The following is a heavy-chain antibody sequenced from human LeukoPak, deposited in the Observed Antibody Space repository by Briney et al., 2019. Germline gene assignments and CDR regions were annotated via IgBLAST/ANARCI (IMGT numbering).Heavy chain of an antibody. J-gene: IGHJ4*02. CDR3: ARDQGDSSSLDY. V-gene: IGHV4-39*07. CDR1: GGSISSSSYY. Sequence: SETLSLTCTVSGGSISSSSYYWGWIRQPPGKGPEWIGNIYYSGSTYYNPSLKSRVTISVDTSKNQFSLKLSSVTAADTAVYYCARDQGDSSSLDYWGQGTLVTVSS. D-gene: IGHD6-13*01. CDR2: IYYSGST.